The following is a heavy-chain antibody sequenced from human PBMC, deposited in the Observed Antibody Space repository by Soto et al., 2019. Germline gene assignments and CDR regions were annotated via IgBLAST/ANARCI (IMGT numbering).Heavy chain of an antibody. J-gene: IGHJ4*02. Sequence: SETLSLTCTVSGGSISSSSYYWGWIRQPPGKGLEWIGSIYYSGSTYYNPSLKRRVTISVDTSKNQFSLKLSSVTAADTAVYYCARHVDSSGYYYSGFDYWGQGTLVTVSS. D-gene: IGHD3-22*01. CDR1: GGSISSSSYY. CDR2: IYYSGST. V-gene: IGHV4-39*01. CDR3: ARHVDSSGYYYSGFDY.